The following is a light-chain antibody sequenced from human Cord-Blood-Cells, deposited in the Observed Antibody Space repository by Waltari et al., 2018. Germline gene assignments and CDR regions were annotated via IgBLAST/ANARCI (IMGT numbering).Light chain of an antibody. CDR3: CSYAGSYTSYV. J-gene: IGLJ1*01. V-gene: IGLV2-11*01. Sequence: QSALTHPRSVSGSPGQSVTISCTGTSSDVGGYHYVSWYQQHPGKAPKLMIYDVSKRPSGVPDRFSGSKSGNTASLTISGLQAEDEADYYCCSYAGSYTSYVFGTGTKVTVL. CDR1: SSDVGGYHY. CDR2: DVS.